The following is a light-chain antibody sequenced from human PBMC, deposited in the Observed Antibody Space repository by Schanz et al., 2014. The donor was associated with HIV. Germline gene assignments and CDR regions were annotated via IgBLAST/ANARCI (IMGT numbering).Light chain of an antibody. CDR2: ATS. CDR3: QQYDNWFPLT. V-gene: IGKV3-20*01. J-gene: IGKJ4*01. CDR1: QSLSSSY. Sequence: EIVLTQSPGSLSLSPGGRATLSCGASQSLSSSYLAWYQQKRDQPPRLVIYATSTRAAGIPDRFSGTGSGTDFTLTISSLEPEDFAVYHCQQYDNWFPLTFGGGTKVEIK.